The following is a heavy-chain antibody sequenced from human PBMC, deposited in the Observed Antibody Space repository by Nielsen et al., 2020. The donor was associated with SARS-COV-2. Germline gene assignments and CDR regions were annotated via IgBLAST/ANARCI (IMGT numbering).Heavy chain of an antibody. J-gene: IGHJ4*02. CDR1: GGSISSYY. V-gene: IGHV4-59*12. CDR2: IYYSGST. Sequence: SETLSLTCTVSGGSISSYYWSWIRQPPGKGLEWIGSIYYSGSTYYNPSLKSRVTISVDTSKNQFSLKLSSVTAADTAVYYCARDLRHGSGSYNYWGQGTLVTVSS. D-gene: IGHD3-10*01. CDR3: ARDLRHGSGSYNY.